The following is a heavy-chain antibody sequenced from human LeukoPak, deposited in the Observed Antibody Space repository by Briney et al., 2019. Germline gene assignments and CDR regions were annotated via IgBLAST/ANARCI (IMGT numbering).Heavy chain of an antibody. CDR3: ARHFEEKLDY. D-gene: IGHD3-3*02. J-gene: IGHJ4*02. CDR2: ISSSGSTI. Sequence: GGSLRLSCAASGFTFSSYEMNWVRQAPGKGLQWVSYISSSGSTIYYTDSVKGRFTISRDNAKNSLYLQMNSLRAEDTAVYYCARHFEEKLDYWGQGTLVTVSS. V-gene: IGHV3-48*03. CDR1: GFTFSSYE.